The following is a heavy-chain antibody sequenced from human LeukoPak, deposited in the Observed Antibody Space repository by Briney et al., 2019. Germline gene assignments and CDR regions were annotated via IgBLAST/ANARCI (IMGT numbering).Heavy chain of an antibody. CDR2: INPSGGST. Sequence: ASVKVSYKASGYTFTSYYMHWVRQAPGQGLEWMGIINPSGGSTSYAQKFQGRVTMTRDMSTSTVYMELSSLRSEDTAVYYCARDSPPAYCGGDCYSNYFDYWGQGTLVTVSS. J-gene: IGHJ4*02. CDR3: ARDSPPAYCGGDCYSNYFDY. CDR1: GYTFTSYY. D-gene: IGHD2-21*02. V-gene: IGHV1-46*01.